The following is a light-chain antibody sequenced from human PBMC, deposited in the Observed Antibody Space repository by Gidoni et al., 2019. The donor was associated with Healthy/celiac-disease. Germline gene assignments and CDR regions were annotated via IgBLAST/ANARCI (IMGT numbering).Light chain of an antibody. V-gene: IGKV2-28*01. CDR1: QSLLHSNGYNY. CDR2: LGS. J-gene: IGKJ1*01. Sequence: DIVMTQSPLSLPVTLGEPASISCRSSQSLLHSNGYNYLDWYLQKPGQSPQLLIYLGSNRASGVPDRLSGSGSGKDFTLKISRVEAEDVGVYYCMQALQTPWTFGQGTKVEIK. CDR3: MQALQTPWT.